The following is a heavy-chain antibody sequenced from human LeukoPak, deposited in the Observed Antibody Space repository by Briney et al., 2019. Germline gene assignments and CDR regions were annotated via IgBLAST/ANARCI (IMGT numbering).Heavy chain of an antibody. CDR2: INPYSGAI. V-gene: IGHV1-2*02. CDR3: ARDPKSQLLLDY. D-gene: IGHD2-2*01. Sequence: ASVTVSCKSSGFTFTDEYIHWVRQAPGQGLEWMGWINPYSGAINYAQKFQGRVTLTRATSISTAYMELSRLTSGDTAVYYCARDPKSQLLLDYWGQGTLVTVSS. CDR1: GFTFTDEY. J-gene: IGHJ4*02.